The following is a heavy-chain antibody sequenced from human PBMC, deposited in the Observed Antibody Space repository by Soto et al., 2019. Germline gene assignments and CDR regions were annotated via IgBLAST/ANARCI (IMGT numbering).Heavy chain of an antibody. D-gene: IGHD2-8*01. V-gene: IGHV4-34*01. Sequence: QVQLQQWGAGLLKPSETLSLTCAVYGGSFSGYYWSWIRQPPGKGLEWIGEINHSGSTNYNPSLKSRVTISVDTSKSQFSLKLSSVTAADTAVYYCARTGYCTNGVCYTLLPGGWFDPWGQGTLVTVSS. CDR1: GGSFSGYY. CDR3: ARTGYCTNGVCYTLLPGGWFDP. CDR2: INHSGST. J-gene: IGHJ5*02.